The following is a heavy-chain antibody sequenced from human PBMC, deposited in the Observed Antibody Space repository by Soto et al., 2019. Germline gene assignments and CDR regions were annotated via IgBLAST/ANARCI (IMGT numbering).Heavy chain of an antibody. Sequence: EVQLLESGGVLVQPGGSLRLSCAASGFTFSSYAMSWFRQAPGPGVEWVSAMSGSGGSTYYADSVKGRFTISRDNSKNKLYLQMNSLRAEDTAVYYWAKGWDVVVPAAIRHYYYGMDVWGQGTTVTVSS. CDR2: MSGSGGST. D-gene: IGHD2-2*01. CDR3: AKGWDVVVPAAIRHYYYGMDV. CDR1: GFTFSSYA. V-gene: IGHV3-23*01. J-gene: IGHJ6*02.